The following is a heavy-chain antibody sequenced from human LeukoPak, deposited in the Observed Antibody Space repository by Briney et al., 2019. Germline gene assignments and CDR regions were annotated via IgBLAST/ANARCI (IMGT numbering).Heavy chain of an antibody. D-gene: IGHD2/OR15-2a*01. CDR2: IYSGGSI. CDR3: ARVRVSSYYGMDI. V-gene: IGHV3-66*01. CDR1: GFTVSSNH. Sequence: TGGSLRLSCAASGFTVSSNHMSWVRQAPGKGLEWVSLIYSGGSIYYADSVKGRFTISRDNSKNTLYLQMNSLRAEDTAVYYCARVRVSSYYGMDIWGRGTTVTVSS. J-gene: IGHJ6*02.